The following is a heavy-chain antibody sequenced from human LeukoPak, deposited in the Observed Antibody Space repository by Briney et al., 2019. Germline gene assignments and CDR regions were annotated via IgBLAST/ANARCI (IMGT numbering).Heavy chain of an antibody. CDR1: GGSISSYY. Sequence: SETLSLTCTVSGGSISSYYWSWIRQPAGKGLEWIGRIYTSGSTNYNPSLKSRVTMSVDTSKNQFSLKLSSVTAADTAVYYCARANGGFGESRYAFDIWGQGTMVTVSS. CDR3: ARANGGFGESRYAFDI. V-gene: IGHV4-4*07. J-gene: IGHJ3*02. D-gene: IGHD3-10*01. CDR2: IYTSGST.